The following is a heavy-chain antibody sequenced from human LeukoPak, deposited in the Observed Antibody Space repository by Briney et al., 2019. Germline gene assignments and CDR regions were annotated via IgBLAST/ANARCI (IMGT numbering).Heavy chain of an antibody. CDR2: ISSSGSTI. Sequence: GSPRLSCAASGFTLSSYEMKWVRQAPGKGLGWGSYISSSGSTIYYADSVKGRFTISRDNAKNSLCLQMNSLTAEDTAVYYCARGRDGYNLQPKPGQYRGQGTLVTVSS. CDR1: GFTLSSYE. V-gene: IGHV3-48*03. CDR3: ARGRDGYNLQPKPGQY. D-gene: IGHD5-24*01. J-gene: IGHJ4*02.